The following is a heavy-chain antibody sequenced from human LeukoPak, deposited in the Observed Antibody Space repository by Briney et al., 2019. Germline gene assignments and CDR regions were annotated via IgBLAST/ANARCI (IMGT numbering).Heavy chain of an antibody. Sequence: GASVKVCCKASGGTFRSYAISWMRQAPGQWLEWMGGIIPIFGTANYAQKFQGRVTITADESTSTAYMELSSLRSEDTAVYYCARDGRVLRYFDWLMDVWGQGTAVTVSS. V-gene: IGHV1-69*13. CDR2: IIPIFGTA. D-gene: IGHD3-9*01. J-gene: IGHJ6*02. CDR1: GGTFRSYA. CDR3: ARDGRVLRYFDWLMDV.